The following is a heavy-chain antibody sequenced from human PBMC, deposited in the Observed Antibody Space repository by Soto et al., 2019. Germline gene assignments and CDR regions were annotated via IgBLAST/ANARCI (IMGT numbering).Heavy chain of an antibody. Sequence: GGSLRLSCAASGFTFSRQSMHWVRQAPGKGLEWVAVIWYDGSNKYYADSVKGRFTISRDNSKNTLYLQMNSLRAEDTAVYYCARALQLRFLEWLSPYYYYGMDVWGQGTTVTVSS. V-gene: IGHV3-33*08. CDR1: GFTFSRQS. D-gene: IGHD3-3*01. CDR3: ARALQLRFLEWLSPYYYYGMDV. CDR2: IWYDGSNK. J-gene: IGHJ6*02.